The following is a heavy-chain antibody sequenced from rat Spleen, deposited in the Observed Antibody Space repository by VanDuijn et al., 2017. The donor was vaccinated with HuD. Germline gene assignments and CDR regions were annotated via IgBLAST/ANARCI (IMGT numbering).Heavy chain of an antibody. CDR2: ISSGGTT. V-gene: IGHV2S12*01. CDR3: ATQHYYDGI. Sequence: QVQLKESGPGPVQPSQTLSLTCTVSGFSLTSNGVSWVRQPPGKGLEWIAAISSGGTTYYNSALKSRLSISRDTSKSQVFLRMNNLQNEDTAMYFCATQHYYDGIWGQGIMVTVSS. J-gene: IGHJ2*01. CDR1: GFSLTSNG. D-gene: IGHD1-12*02.